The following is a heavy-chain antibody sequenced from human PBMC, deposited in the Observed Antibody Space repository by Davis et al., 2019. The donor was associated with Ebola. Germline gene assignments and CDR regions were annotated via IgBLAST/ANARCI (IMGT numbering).Heavy chain of an antibody. CDR3: AKGLGEHYDFWSGYPVDAFDI. CDR1: GFTFSSYA. V-gene: IGHV3-23*01. D-gene: IGHD3-3*01. CDR2: ISGSGGST. Sequence: GESLKISCAASGFTFSSYAMSWVRQAPGKGLEWVSAISGSGGSTYYADSVKGRFTISRDNSKNTLYLQMNSLRAEDTAVYYCAKGLGEHYDFWSGYPVDAFDIWGQGTMVIVSS. J-gene: IGHJ3*02.